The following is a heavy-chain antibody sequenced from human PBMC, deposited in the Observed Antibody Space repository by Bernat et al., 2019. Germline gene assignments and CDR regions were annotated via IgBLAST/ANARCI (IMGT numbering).Heavy chain of an antibody. V-gene: IGHV4-4*02. Sequence: QVQLQESGPGLVKPSGTLSLTCAVSGGSISSSNWWSWVRQPPGKGLEWIGEIYHSGSTNYNPSLKSRVTISVDTSKNQFSLKLSSVTAADTAVYYCARHGGYGIRGPFDYWGQGTLVTVSS. CDR1: GGSISSSNW. J-gene: IGHJ4*02. D-gene: IGHD6-25*01. CDR3: ARHGGYGIRGPFDY. CDR2: IYHSGST.